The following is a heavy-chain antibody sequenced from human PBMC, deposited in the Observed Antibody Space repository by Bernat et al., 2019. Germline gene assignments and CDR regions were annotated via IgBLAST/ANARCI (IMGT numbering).Heavy chain of an antibody. D-gene: IGHD1-7*01. CDR3: AREFVITGTTYRDAFDI. Sequence: EVQLVESGGGLVQPGGSLRLSCAASGFTFSSYEMNWVRQAPGKGLEWVSYISSSGSTIYYADSVKGRFTISRDNAKNSLYLQMNSLRAEDTAVYYCAREFVITGTTYRDAFDIWGQGTMVTVSS. CDR1: GFTFSSYE. V-gene: IGHV3-48*03. CDR2: ISSSGSTI. J-gene: IGHJ3*02.